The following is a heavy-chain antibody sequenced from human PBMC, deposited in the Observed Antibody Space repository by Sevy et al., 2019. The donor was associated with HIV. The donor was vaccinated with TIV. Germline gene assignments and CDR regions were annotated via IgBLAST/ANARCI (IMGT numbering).Heavy chain of an antibody. J-gene: IGHJ4*01. CDR1: GYRFTDYY. CDR3: ARDQEFCSTTTCYSDLDH. D-gene: IGHD2-2*02. CDR2: INPNSDVT. Sequence: ASVKVSCETSGYRFTDYYIHWVRQAPGQGLEWMGWINPNSDVTKSAKKFQDRVIMTKDTSISTVYMELRGLTFDDSAVYYCARDQEFCSTTTCYSDLDHWGHGSLVTVSS. V-gene: IGHV1-2*02.